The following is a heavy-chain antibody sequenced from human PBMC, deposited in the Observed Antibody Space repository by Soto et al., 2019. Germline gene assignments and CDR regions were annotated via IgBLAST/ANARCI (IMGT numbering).Heavy chain of an antibody. J-gene: IGHJ4*02. V-gene: IGHV3-23*01. CDR3: AKDLMTTVTTKLVGSY. CDR2: ITYDGSNT. D-gene: IGHD4-17*01. CDR1: GFTFSNFA. Sequence: PGGSLSLSCAASGFTFSNFAMSWVRPAPGKGLEWVSIITYDGSNTYYADSVKGRFTISRDNSRNTLYLQMNSLRAEDTAVYYCAKDLMTTVTTKLVGSYWGQGTLVTVSS.